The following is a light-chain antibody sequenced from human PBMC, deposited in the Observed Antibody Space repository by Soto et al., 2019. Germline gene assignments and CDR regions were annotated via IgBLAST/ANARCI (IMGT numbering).Light chain of an antibody. CDR2: AAS. CDR1: QGVTVNS. J-gene: IGKJ3*01. Sequence: EILLTQSPSTLSLSPGEGVTLSCRASQGVTVNSLARYQQKPGQAPRLLIYAASTRAAAVPDRFTGSGSGTDFALTISRLEPEDFGVYYCQQYGDSPLTSGPGTKVDIK. V-gene: IGKV3-20*01. CDR3: QQYGDSPLT.